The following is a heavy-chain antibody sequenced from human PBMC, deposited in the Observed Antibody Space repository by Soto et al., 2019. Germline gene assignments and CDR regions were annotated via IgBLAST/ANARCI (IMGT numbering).Heavy chain of an antibody. Sequence: LSLTCTVSGGSISGYYWSWIRQPPGKGLEYIGYIYYSGGTNYNPSLKSRVTISVGTSKNQFSLKLTSVTAADTAIYYCARGKDIILMTMDVWGQGTTVTVS. CDR3: ARGKDIILMTMDV. D-gene: IGHD2-8*01. CDR2: IYYSGGT. J-gene: IGHJ6*02. V-gene: IGHV4-59*01. CDR1: GGSISGYY.